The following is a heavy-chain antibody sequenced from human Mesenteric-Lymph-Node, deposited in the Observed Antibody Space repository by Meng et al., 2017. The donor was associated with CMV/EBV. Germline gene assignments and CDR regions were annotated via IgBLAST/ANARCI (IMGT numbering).Heavy chain of an antibody. CDR3: AKVDSGSWYRGFFDY. J-gene: IGHJ4*02. V-gene: IGHV3-23*01. Sequence: GESLKISCAASGFTFSTYAMTWVRQAPGKGLEWVSGISGSGGSTYYADSVKGRFTISRDNSKNTLYLQMNRLRAEDTAVYYCAKVDSGSWYRGFFDYWGQGTLVTVSS. CDR2: ISGSGGST. CDR1: GFTFSTYA. D-gene: IGHD6-13*01.